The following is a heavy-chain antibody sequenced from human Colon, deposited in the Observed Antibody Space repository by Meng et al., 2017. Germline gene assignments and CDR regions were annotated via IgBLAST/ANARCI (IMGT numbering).Heavy chain of an antibody. CDR3: ARDTLYGTDY. V-gene: IGHV4-31*03. Sequence: QVHLHESGPGLVRPSDALSLVCTVSGGSIKSGGYHWSWVRQHPWKGLEYIGFMSDSGTTDYNPSLRSRVSISEIGSSKNQFSLTLRSVTAADTATYFCARDTLYGTDYWGQGVLVTVSS. CDR2: MSDSGTT. CDR1: GGSIKSGGYH. D-gene: IGHD4-17*01. J-gene: IGHJ4*02.